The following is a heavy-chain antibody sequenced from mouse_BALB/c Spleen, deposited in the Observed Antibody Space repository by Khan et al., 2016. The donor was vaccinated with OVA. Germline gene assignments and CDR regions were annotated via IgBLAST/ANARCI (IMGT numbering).Heavy chain of an antibody. J-gene: IGHJ3*01. D-gene: IGHD2-2*01. V-gene: IGHV1S135*01. Sequence: VQLQQSGPELMKPGASVKISCKASGYSFTSYYIHWVIQSHGKSLEWIGYIDPFSGGTTYNQKFKGKATLTVDKSSNTAYIHLINLTSEDSAVYYCTRHGYVAWFTYWSQGTLVTVSA. CDR1: GYSFTSYY. CDR2: IDPFSGGT. CDR3: TRHGYVAWFTY.